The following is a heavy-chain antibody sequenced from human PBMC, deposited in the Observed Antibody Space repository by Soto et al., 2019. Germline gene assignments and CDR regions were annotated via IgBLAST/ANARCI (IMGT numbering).Heavy chain of an antibody. CDR1: GDSITTTDNY. Sequence: SETLSLTCSVSGDSITTTDNYWGWIRQPPGKGLEWIATIYFAGNTYYNPSLKSRVTLSVDTSKNQFSLSLGSVTAADTAVYYCGRHQYNYGFFDRFDPWGQGTLVTVSS. V-gene: IGHV4-39*01. J-gene: IGHJ5*02. CDR2: IYFAGNT. D-gene: IGHD5-18*01. CDR3: GRHQYNYGFFDRFDP.